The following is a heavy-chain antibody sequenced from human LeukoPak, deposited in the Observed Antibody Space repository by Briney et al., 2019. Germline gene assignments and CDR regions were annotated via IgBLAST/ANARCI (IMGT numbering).Heavy chain of an antibody. Sequence: GGSLRLSCAASGFTVSSNYMSWVRQAPGKGLEWVSVIYSGGSTYYADSVKGRFTISRDNSKNTLYLQMNSLRAEDTAVYYCARSIAAAALVDYWGQGTLVTVSS. D-gene: IGHD6-13*01. CDR3: ARSIAAAALVDY. CDR2: IYSGGST. CDR1: GFTVSSNY. V-gene: IGHV3-66*01. J-gene: IGHJ4*02.